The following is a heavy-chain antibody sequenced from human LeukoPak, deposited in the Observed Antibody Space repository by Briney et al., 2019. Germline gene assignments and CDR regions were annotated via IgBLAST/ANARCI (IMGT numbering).Heavy chain of an antibody. D-gene: IGHD5-24*01. CDR3: AREARERGGFDY. Sequence: PGGSLRLSCAASGFSFSSHWMSWVRQAPGKGLEWVAKIKQDGSEKYYGDSVKGRFTISRDNAKNSLYLQMNSLRAEDTAVYYCAREARERGGFDYWGQGALVTVSS. CDR2: IKQDGSEK. J-gene: IGHJ4*02. CDR1: GFSFSSHW. V-gene: IGHV3-7*01.